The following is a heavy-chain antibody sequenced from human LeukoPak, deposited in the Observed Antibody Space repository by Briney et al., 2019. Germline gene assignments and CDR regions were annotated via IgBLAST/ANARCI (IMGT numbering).Heavy chain of an antibody. D-gene: IGHD1-26*01. J-gene: IGHJ4*02. CDR1: GNTFSSYV. Sequence: SVKVSCKASGNTFSSYVITWVRQAPGQGLEWMGRIFPSFGKTNYAQKFQGRVTIIADKSTSTAYMEVPSLRSEDTAVYYCAREGLGATRGQIDYWGQGTLVSVSS. CDR2: IFPSFGKT. CDR3: AREGLGATRGQIDY. V-gene: IGHV1-69*04.